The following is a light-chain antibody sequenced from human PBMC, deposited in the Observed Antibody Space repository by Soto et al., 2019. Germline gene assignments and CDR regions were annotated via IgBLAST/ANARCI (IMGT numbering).Light chain of an antibody. V-gene: IGKV1-39*01. J-gene: IGKJ1*01. CDR3: QQSYSTPWT. Sequence: DIQMTQSPSSLSASVGDRVSITCRASQSISSYLNFYQQKPGKAPKLLIYAASSLQSGVPSRCSGGGAGTDFTLTISSLQPEYFATYYCQQSYSTPWTFGQGTKVDIK. CDR2: AAS. CDR1: QSISSY.